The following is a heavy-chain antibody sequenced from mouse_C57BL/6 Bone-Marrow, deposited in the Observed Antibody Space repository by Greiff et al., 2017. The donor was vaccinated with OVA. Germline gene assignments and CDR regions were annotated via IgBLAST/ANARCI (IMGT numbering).Heavy chain of an antibody. V-gene: IGHV1-50*01. CDR2: IDPSDSYT. D-gene: IGHD2-1*01. CDR1: GYTFTSYW. CDR3: ARERIHYGNGDYFDY. J-gene: IGHJ2*01. Sequence: QVQLKQPGAELVKPGASVKLSCKASGYTFTSYWMQWVKQRPGQGLEWIGEIDPSDSYTNYNQKFKGKATLTVDTSSSTAYMQLSSLTSEDSAVYYCARERIHYGNGDYFDYWGQGTTLTVSS.